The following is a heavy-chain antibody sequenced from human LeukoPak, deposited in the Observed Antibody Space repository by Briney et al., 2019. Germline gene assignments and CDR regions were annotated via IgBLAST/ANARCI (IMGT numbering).Heavy chain of an antibody. CDR3: AKDSGWLRWVSFDY. CDR2: INHSGST. J-gene: IGHJ4*02. Sequence: PSETLSLTCAVYGGSFSGYYWSWIRQPPGKGLEWIGEINHSGSTNYNPSLKSRVTISVDTSKNQFSLKLSSVTAADTAVYYCAKDSGWLRWVSFDYWGQGTLVTVSS. CDR1: GGSFSGYY. V-gene: IGHV4-34*01. D-gene: IGHD5-12*01.